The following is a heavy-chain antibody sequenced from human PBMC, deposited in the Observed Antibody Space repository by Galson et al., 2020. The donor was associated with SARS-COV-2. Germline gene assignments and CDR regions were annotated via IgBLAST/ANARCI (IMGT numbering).Heavy chain of an antibody. CDR3: ARGGVYCGADCYAMDV. Sequence: GGSLRISCAASGFRFRDYGMNWVRQVPGKGPEWVSGINWNGAGTEHADSVRGRFTISRDNAKNSLYQQMNSLRAEDTALYYCARGGVYCGADCYAMDVWGQGTTVTVSS. CDR2: INWNGAGT. CDR1: GFRFRDYG. D-gene: IGHD2-21*02. J-gene: IGHJ6*02. V-gene: IGHV3-20*04.